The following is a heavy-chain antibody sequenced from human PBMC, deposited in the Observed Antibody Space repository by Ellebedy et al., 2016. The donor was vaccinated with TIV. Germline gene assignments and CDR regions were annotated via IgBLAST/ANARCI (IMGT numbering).Heavy chain of an antibody. J-gene: IGHJ3*02. V-gene: IGHV3-23*01. D-gene: IGHD6-25*01. CDR2: ISRTADRT. Sequence: PGGSLRLSCAASGFTLTNHDMSWVRQAPGKGLEWVSCISRTADRTYYADSVKGRFTVFRDTSENKLYLQMNSLRADDTALYHCAKALAASAFHIWGQGTMVTVS. CDR3: AKALAASAFHI. CDR1: GFTLTNHD.